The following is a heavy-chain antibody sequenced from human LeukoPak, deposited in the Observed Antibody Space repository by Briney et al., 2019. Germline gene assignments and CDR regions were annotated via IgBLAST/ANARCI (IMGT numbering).Heavy chain of an antibody. Sequence: SETLSLTCTVSGYSISSGYYWGWIRPPPGKGLEWIGSIYHSGSTYYNPSLKSRVTISVDTSKNQFSLKLSSVTAADTAVYYWARTNQGGDTYYDYVWGSPLDYWGQGTLVTVSS. CDR2: IYHSGST. V-gene: IGHV4-38-2*02. D-gene: IGHD3-16*01. CDR3: ARTNQGGDTYYDYVWGSPLDY. J-gene: IGHJ4*02. CDR1: GYSISSGYY.